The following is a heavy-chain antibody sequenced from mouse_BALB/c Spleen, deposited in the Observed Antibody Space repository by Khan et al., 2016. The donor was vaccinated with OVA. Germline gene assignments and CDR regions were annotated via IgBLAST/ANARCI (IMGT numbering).Heavy chain of an antibody. CDR3: ARGGGGERFGY. J-gene: IGHJ3*01. V-gene: IGHV1S137*01. Sequence: QVQLQQSGAELVRPGVSVKISCKGSGYRFTDFTIHWVKQSHAKSLEWIGVISTYYGDADYNQKFKGKATMTVDKSSSTAYMELARLTSEDSAIFDCARGGGGERFGYWGQGTLFTVYA. CDR1: GYRFTDFT. CDR2: ISTYYGDA.